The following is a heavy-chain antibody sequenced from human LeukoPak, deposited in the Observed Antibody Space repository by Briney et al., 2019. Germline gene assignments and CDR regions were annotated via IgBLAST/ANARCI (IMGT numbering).Heavy chain of an antibody. Sequence: GGSLRLPCAASGFTLTSYWMHWVRQAPGKGLVWVSRIKTDGSSTNYADSVKGRFTISRDNAKNTLYLQMNSLRAEDTAVYYCARDRGYVMDYWGQGTLVTVSS. CDR1: GFTLTSYW. CDR3: ARDRGYVMDY. CDR2: IKTDGSST. D-gene: IGHD5-12*01. J-gene: IGHJ4*02. V-gene: IGHV3-74*01.